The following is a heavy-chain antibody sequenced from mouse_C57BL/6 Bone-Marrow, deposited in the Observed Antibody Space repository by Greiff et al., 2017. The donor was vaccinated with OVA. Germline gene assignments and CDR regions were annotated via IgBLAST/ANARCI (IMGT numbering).Heavy chain of an antibody. V-gene: IGHV14-1*01. CDR2: IDPGDGDT. CDR3: TTETTGDY. D-gene: IGHD1-1*01. Sequence: EVQRVESGAELVRPGASVKLSCTASGFNFNDYYMHWVKQRPEQGLEWIGRIDPGDGDTEFAPKFQGQATLTADTTTNTAYLQLSSLTSEDAAVYYCTTETTGDYWGQGTTLTVSS. CDR1: GFNFNDYY. J-gene: IGHJ2*01.